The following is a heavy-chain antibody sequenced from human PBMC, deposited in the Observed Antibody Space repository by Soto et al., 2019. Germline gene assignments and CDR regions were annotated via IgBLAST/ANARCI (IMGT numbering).Heavy chain of an antibody. CDR3: AFFFQAEDGIRDL. Sequence: SWVRQAPGKGLEWVSGINWNGGSTGYADSVKGRFTISRDSAKTSLYLQMNRLRAEETAIYYCAFFFQAEDGIRDL. J-gene: IGHJ2*01. V-gene: IGHV3-20*03. CDR2: INWNGGST. D-gene: IGHD2-21*01.